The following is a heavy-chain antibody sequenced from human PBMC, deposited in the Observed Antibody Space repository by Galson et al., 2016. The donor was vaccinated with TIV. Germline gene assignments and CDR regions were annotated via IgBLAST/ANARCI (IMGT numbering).Heavy chain of an antibody. CDR3: AKERTTVTTHDALDV. D-gene: IGHD4-17*01. V-gene: IGHV1-69*13. J-gene: IGHJ3*01. CDR1: GGTFSHHV. CDR2: ISPFFGIS. Sequence: SVKVSCKASGGTFSHHVINWVRQAPGQGLEWMGGISPFFGISNSAQKFQGRVTITADELTSTAYMELSSLTSDDTAVYFCAKERTTVTTHDALDVWGPGTMVTVSS.